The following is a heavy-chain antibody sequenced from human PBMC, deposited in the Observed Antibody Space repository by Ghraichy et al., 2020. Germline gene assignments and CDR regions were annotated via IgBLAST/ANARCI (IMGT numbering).Heavy chain of an antibody. CDR1: GFTFSRYW. Sequence: GGSLRLSCAASGFTFSRYWMHWARQAPGKGLVWVSRINNDGTRTTYADSVKGRFTVSRDNAKDTLYLQMNSLRAEDTAVYYCSRVREPMLKADDYWGQGTLVSVSS. J-gene: IGHJ4*02. V-gene: IGHV3-74*01. CDR3: SRVREPMLKADDY. CDR2: INNDGTRT. D-gene: IGHD3-16*01.